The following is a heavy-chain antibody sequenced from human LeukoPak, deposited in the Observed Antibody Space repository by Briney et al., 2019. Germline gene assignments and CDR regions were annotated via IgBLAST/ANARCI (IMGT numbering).Heavy chain of an antibody. CDR1: GFTFDDYA. V-gene: IGHV3-9*01. J-gene: IGHJ4*02. Sequence: GVSLRLSCAASGFTFDDYAMHWVRQAPGKGLEWVSGISWNSGSIGYADSVKGRFTISRDNAKNSLYLQMNSLRVEDTAVYYCARQGCSAGSCYLDYWGQGTLVTLSS. CDR3: ARQGCSAGSCYLDY. CDR2: ISWNSGSI. D-gene: IGHD2-15*01.